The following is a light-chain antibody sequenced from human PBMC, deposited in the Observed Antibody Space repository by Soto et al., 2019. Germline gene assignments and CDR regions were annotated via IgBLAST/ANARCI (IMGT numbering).Light chain of an antibody. CDR1: SSNIGAGSD. V-gene: IGLV1-40*01. J-gene: IGLJ3*02. Sequence: QSVLTQSPSVSGAPGQRVTISCTGSSSNIGAGSDVHWYQQLPGTAPKLLIYSNTNRPSGVPDRFSGSKSGTSASLAITGLQAGDEADYYCQSYDSILTGSVFGGGTKLTVL. CDR3: QSYDSILTGSV. CDR2: SNT.